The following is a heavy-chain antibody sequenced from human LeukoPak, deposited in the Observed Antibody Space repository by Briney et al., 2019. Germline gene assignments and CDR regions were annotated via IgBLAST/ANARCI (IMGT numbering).Heavy chain of an antibody. Sequence: SETLSLTCTVSGGSISSSTYFWGWIRQPPGKGLEWIGSIYYYSGSTYYNPSLKSRVTISLDTSRNQFSLKLNSVTAADTAVYYCAKSNGYGLVDIWGQGTMVTVSS. J-gene: IGHJ3*02. CDR3: AKSNGYGLVDI. CDR1: GGSISSSTYF. CDR2: IYYYSGST. D-gene: IGHD3-10*01. V-gene: IGHV4-39*07.